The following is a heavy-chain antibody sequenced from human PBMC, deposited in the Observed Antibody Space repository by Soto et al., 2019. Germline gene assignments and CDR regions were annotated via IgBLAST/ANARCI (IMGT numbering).Heavy chain of an antibody. Sequence: QVQLVQSGAEVKKPGSSVKVSCKASGGTFSSYAISWVRQAPGQGLEWMGGIIPIFGTANYAQKFQGRVXIXAXXSTSTAYMELSSLRSEDTAVYYCARSVNGWYYFDYWGQGTLVTVSS. V-gene: IGHV1-69*12. CDR3: ARSVNGWYYFDY. CDR2: IIPIFGTA. D-gene: IGHD6-19*01. CDR1: GGTFSSYA. J-gene: IGHJ4*02.